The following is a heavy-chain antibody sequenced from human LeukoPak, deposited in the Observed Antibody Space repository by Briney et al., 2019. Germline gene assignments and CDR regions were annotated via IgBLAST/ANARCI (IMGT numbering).Heavy chain of an antibody. CDR3: AKAFRGLREYYYYMDV. J-gene: IGHJ6*03. CDR1: GYTFTSNY. CDR2: ISPSGGST. V-gene: IGHV1-46*01. Sequence: ASVKVSCKAFGYTFTSNYMHWVRQAPGQGPEWMGVISPSGGSTTYAQKFQGRVTLTRDTSISTAYMELNSLRAEDTAVYYCAKAFRGLREYYYYMDVWGKGTTVTVSS. D-gene: IGHD3-16*01.